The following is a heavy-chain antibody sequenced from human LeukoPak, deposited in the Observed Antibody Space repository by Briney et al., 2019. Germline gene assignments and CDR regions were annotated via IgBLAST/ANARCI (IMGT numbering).Heavy chain of an antibody. J-gene: IGHJ5*02. V-gene: IGHV4-31*03. Sequence: SETLSLTCTVSGGSISSSSYYWSWIRQHPGKGLEYIGYIYYSGSTYYNPSLKSRVTISVDTSKNQFSLKLISVTVADTAVYYCARVRGAAAGRGFFDPWGQGTLVTVSS. CDR2: IYYSGST. CDR3: ARVRGAAAGRGFFDP. CDR1: GGSISSSSYY. D-gene: IGHD6-13*01.